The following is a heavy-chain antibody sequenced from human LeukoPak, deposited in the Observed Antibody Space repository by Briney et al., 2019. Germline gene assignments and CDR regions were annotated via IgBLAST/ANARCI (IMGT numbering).Heavy chain of an antibody. CDR2: IYYSGST. J-gene: IGHJ1*01. CDR3: ARNLGYFQH. V-gene: IGHV4-31*11. CDR1: GGSFSGYY. Sequence: SETLSLTCAVYGGSFSGYYWSWIRQHPGKGLEWIGYIYYSGSTYYNPSLKSRVTISVDTSKNQFSLKLSSVAAADTAVYYCARNLGYFQHWGQGALVTVSS.